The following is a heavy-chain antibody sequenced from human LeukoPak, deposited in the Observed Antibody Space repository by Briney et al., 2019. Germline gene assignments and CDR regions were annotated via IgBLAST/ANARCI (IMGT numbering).Heavy chain of an antibody. CDR2: TDTSASYI. CDR3: ARGRSITLLRGVAMSDGFDI. CDR1: GFTFSDYG. J-gene: IGHJ3*02. D-gene: IGHD3-10*01. V-gene: IGHV3-21*06. Sequence: GGSLRLSCAASGFTFSDYGMNWVRQAPGKGLEWVSFTDTSASYIYYGDSAKGRFTISRDNAKNLLFLQMNGLRAEDTALYYCARGRSITLLRGVAMSDGFDIWGQGAMVAVSS.